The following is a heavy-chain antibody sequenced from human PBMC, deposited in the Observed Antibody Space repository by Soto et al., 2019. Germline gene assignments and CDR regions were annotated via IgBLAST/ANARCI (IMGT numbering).Heavy chain of an antibody. V-gene: IGHV4-4*02. CDR3: ARDRPGGATPWFDP. D-gene: IGHD1-26*01. CDR1: GGSISSSNW. CDR2: VYPSGST. J-gene: IGHJ5*02. Sequence: QVQLQESGPGLVKPSGTLSLTCAVSGGSISSSNWWSWVRQPPGKGLGWIGEVYPSGSTNYNPSLKSRVTISVDKCKNQFSLKLSSVTAADTAVYYCARDRPGGATPWFDPWGQGTLVTVSS.